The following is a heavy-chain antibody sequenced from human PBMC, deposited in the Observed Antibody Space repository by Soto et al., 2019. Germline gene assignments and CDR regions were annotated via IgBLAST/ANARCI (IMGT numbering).Heavy chain of an antibody. CDR3: AGSTGWHFTRY. Sequence: GGSLRLSCVASGFSFSSYWMIWVHQAPGKGLEWVANIKQDGGEQHYVDSVKGRFTISRDTAKNSLYLQMNGLRAEDTAVYYCAGSTGWHFTRYWGQGTLVTVSS. V-gene: IGHV3-7*01. J-gene: IGHJ4*02. D-gene: IGHD6-19*01. CDR1: GFSFSSYW. CDR2: IKQDGGEQ.